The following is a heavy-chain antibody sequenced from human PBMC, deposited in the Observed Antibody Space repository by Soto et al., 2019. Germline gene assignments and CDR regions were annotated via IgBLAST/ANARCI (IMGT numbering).Heavy chain of an antibody. D-gene: IGHD3-16*01. CDR2: ISWNSGSI. V-gene: IGHV3-9*01. J-gene: IGHJ4*02. CDR1: GFTFDDYA. Sequence: EVQLVESGGGLVQPGRSLRLSCAASGFTFDDYAMHWVRQAPGKGLEWVSGISWNSGSIGYADSVKGRFTISRDNAKNCLYLQMNSVRGEDTALYDCAKDKGGGVPIRGIDYWGQGTLVTVSS. CDR3: AKDKGGGVPIRGIDY.